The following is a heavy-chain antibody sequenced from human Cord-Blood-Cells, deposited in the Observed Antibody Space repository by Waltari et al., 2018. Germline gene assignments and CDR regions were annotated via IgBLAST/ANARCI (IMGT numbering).Heavy chain of an antibody. CDR3: ARDYYDFWSGYYTAGFFDY. J-gene: IGHJ4*02. CDR1: GGSISSYY. V-gene: IGHV4-4*07. CDR2: IYTSGST. D-gene: IGHD3-3*01. Sequence: QVQLQESGPGLVKPSETLSLTCTVSGGSISSYYWSWIRQPAGKGLEWIGRIYTSGSTDYNPSPKRRVTISVDTAKNQFSLALSVLTAADTAVYYCARDYYDFWSGYYTAGFFDYWGQGTLVTVSS.